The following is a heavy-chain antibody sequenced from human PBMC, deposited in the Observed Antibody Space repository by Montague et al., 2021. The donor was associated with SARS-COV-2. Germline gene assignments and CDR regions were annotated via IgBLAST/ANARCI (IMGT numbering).Heavy chain of an antibody. Sequence: SETLSLTCTVSGGSISSSSYYWGWIRQPPGKGLEWIGSIYYSGSTHYNPSLKGRVTISVDTSKNQFSLKLSSVTAADTAVYYCARVISRQNNIVVVGLYYFDYWGQGTLVTVSS. V-gene: IGHV4-39*07. CDR2: IYYSGST. CDR3: ARVISRQNNIVVVGLYYFDY. D-gene: IGHD2-15*01. CDR1: GGSISSSSYY. J-gene: IGHJ4*02.